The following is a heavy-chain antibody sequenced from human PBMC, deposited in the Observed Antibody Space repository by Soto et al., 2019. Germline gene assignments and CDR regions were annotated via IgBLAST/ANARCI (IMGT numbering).Heavy chain of an antibody. CDR1: GYTFTSYD. V-gene: IGHV1-46*03. CDR3: ATYYGDYDY. D-gene: IGHD4-17*01. CDR2: INPSGGST. J-gene: IGHJ4*02. Sequence: QVQLVQSGAEVKKPGASVKVSCKASGYTFTSYDMHWVRQAPGQGLEWMGIINPSGGSTSYAQKFHGRVTMTRDTSTSTVDMELSRLRSEDTAVYYCATYYGDYDYWGQGTLVTVSS.